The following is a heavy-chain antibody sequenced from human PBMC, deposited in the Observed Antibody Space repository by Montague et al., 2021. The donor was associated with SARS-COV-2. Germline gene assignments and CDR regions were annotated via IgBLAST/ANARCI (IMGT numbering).Heavy chain of an antibody. CDR2: IYFSGST. J-gene: IGHJ3*02. Sequence: SETLSLTCTVSGGSISSYNWSWILQPPGKRLEWIGYIYFSGSTIYNPPPKSRVTISVDTSKNQLSLKRRSVTAADTAVYYCARGLGWLGNAFDIWGQGTMVTGSS. D-gene: IGHD6-19*01. V-gene: IGHV4-59*01. CDR1: GGSISSYN. CDR3: ARGLGWLGNAFDI.